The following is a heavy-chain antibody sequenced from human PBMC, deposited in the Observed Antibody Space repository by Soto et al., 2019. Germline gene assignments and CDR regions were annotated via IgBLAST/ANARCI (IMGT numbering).Heavy chain of an antibody. J-gene: IGHJ4*02. D-gene: IGHD4-17*01. V-gene: IGHV2-5*02. CDR2: IYWDDDK. Sequence: QIPLKESGPTLVKPRQTLTLTCTFSGFSLSTSGVGVGWIRQPPGKALEWLALIYWDDDKRYSPSLKSRLTNTQDTTTRQVVLKMANMDPGETATYYRANSLAASNYGDSEPINSFDYWGQGTLVTVSS. CDR1: GFSLSTSGVG. CDR3: ANSLAASNYGDSEPINSFDY.